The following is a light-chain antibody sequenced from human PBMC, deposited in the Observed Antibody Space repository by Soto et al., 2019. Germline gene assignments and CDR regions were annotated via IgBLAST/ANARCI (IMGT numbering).Light chain of an antibody. J-gene: IGLJ3*02. V-gene: IGLV2-23*01. CDR1: SSDIGSYNL. Sequence: QSVLTQPASVSGSPGQSITISCTGTSSDIGSYNLVSWYQQHPGKAPKLIIYEGSRRPPGISNRFSGSKSANTASLTISGLQAEDESDYYCCSYAGSNTWVFGGGTQLTVL. CDR2: EGS. CDR3: CSYAGSNTWV.